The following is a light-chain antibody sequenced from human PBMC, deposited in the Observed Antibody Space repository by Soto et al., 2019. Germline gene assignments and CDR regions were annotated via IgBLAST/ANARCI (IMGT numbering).Light chain of an antibody. CDR3: QQYVRSWWT. CDR2: GAS. CDR1: QSVSSSY. J-gene: IGKJ1*01. V-gene: IGKV3-20*01. Sequence: EIVLTQSPGTLSLSPGERATLSCRTSQSVSSSYLAWYQQKPGQAPRLLIYGASSRATGIPDRFSGSGSGTDFTITISRLGPEDFAVYYCQQYVRSWWTVGQGTKVEIK.